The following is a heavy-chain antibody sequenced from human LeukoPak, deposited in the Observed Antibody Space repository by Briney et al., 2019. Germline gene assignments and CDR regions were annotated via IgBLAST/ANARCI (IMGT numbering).Heavy chain of an antibody. J-gene: IGHJ6*02. CDR1: GYTFTDYD. CDR2: INPNSGGT. CDR3: ARCIVGTSWRRPYGMDV. V-gene: IGHV1-2*02. D-gene: IGHD2-2*01. Sequence: ASVKVSCKTAGYTFTDYDMHWVRQAPGQGLEWMGWINPNSGGTNYAQKFQGRVTMTRDTSISTAYMELSKLRPDDTAVYYCARCIVGTSWRRPYGMDVWGQGTTVTVSS.